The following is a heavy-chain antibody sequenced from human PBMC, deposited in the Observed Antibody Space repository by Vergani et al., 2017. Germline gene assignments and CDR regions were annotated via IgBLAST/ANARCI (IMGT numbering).Heavy chain of an antibody. CDR1: GFTFSSYE. D-gene: IGHD6-6*01. J-gene: IGHJ4*02. Sequence: EVQLVESGGGLVQPGGSLRLSCAASGFTFSSYEMNWVRQAPGKGLEWVSYISSSGSTIYYADSVKGRFTISRDNAKNSLYLQMNSLRAADTAVYYCAGLAARPGLYYWGQGTLVTVSS. V-gene: IGHV3-48*03. CDR3: AGLAARPGLYY. CDR2: ISSSGSTI.